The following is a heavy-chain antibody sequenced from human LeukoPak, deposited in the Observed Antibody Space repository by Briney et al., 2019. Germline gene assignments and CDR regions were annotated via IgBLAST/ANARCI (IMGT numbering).Heavy chain of an antibody. D-gene: IGHD3-10*01. Sequence: PGGSLRLSCAASGFTFSSYAMSWVRQPPGKGLEWIGSIYYSGSTYYNPSLKSRVTISVDTSKNQFSLKLNSVTATDTAVYYCARHYGPRGQGTLVTVSS. V-gene: IGHV4-39*01. CDR3: ARHYGP. J-gene: IGHJ4*02. CDR1: GFTFSSYA. CDR2: IYYSGST.